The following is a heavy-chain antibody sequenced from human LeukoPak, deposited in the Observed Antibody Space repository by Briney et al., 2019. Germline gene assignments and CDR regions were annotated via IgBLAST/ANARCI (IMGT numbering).Heavy chain of an antibody. Sequence: ASVKVSCKVSGHTLTDLSTHWVRQTPGGGLEWMGGLDPEDGETIYAQKFQGRVTVTEDTSTDTAYMELSSLRSGDTAVYYCATGGIYSLLDYWGQGTLVTVSS. CDR3: ATGGIYSLLDY. V-gene: IGHV1-24*01. CDR1: GHTLTDLS. J-gene: IGHJ4*02. D-gene: IGHD1-26*01. CDR2: LDPEDGET.